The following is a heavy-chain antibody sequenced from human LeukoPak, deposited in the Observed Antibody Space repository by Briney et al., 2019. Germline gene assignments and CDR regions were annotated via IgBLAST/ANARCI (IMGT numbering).Heavy chain of an antibody. V-gene: IGHV4-59*08. D-gene: IGHD1-26*01. Sequence: SETLSLTCTVSGGSISSYHWSWIRQPPGKGLEWIGYIYYSGSTNYNPSLKSRVTISVDTSKNQFSLKLSSVTAADTAVYYCARHVVGATRANYYGMDVWGQGTTVTASS. CDR3: ARHVVGATRANYYGMDV. CDR2: IYYSGST. CDR1: GGSISSYH. J-gene: IGHJ6*02.